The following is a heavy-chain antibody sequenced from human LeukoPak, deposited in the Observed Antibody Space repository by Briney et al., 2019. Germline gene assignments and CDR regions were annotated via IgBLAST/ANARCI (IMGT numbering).Heavy chain of an antibody. D-gene: IGHD3-9*01. CDR3: AAFTYYNILTGFKAGSADY. Sequence: PGGSLRLSCAASGFTFSSYGMHWVRQAPGKGLEWVAVISYDGSNKYYADSVKGRFTISRDNSKNTLYLQMNSLRIEDTAVYFCAAFTYYNILTGFKAGSADYWGQGTLVTVSS. CDR2: ISYDGSNK. J-gene: IGHJ4*02. CDR1: GFTFSSYG. V-gene: IGHV3-30*03.